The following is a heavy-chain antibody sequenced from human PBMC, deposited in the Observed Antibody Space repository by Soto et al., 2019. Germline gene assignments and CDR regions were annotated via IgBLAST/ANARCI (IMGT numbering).Heavy chain of an antibody. CDR2: ISAYNGNT. V-gene: IGHV1-18*01. CDR3: AREREEFGEGAFYYYGMDV. J-gene: IGHJ6*02. Sequence: ASVKVSCKASGYTFTSYGISWVRQAPGQGLEWMGWISAYNGNTNYAQKLQGRVTMTTDTSTSTAYMELRSLGSDDTAVYYCAREREEFGEGAFYYYGMDVWGQGTTVTVSS. CDR1: GYTFTSYG. D-gene: IGHD3-10*01.